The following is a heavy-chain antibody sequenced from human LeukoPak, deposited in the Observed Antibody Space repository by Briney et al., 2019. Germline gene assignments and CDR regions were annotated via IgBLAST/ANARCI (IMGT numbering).Heavy chain of an antibody. CDR2: VNGDGSST. V-gene: IGHV3-74*01. CDR1: GFTFSSYW. J-gene: IGHJ4*02. Sequence: GGSLRLSCAASGFTFSSYWMHWVRQAPGKGLVWVSRVNGDGSSTSYADSVKGRFTISRDNAKNTLYLQMNSLRAEDTAVYYCFTIAAGGGQGTLVTVSS. D-gene: IGHD6-13*01. CDR3: FTIAAG.